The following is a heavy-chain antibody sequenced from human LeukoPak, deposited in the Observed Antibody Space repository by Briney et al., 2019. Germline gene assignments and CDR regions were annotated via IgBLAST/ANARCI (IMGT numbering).Heavy chain of an antibody. D-gene: IGHD6-19*01. CDR1: GFTFSSYE. CDR2: ISSSGSTI. CDR3: AREVLGAVAVFDY. V-gene: IGHV3-48*03. J-gene: IGHJ4*02. Sequence: GGSLRLSCAASGFTFSSYEMNWVRQAPGKGLEWVSYISSSGSTIYYADSVKGRFTISRDNAKNSLYLQMNSLRAEDTAVYYCAREVLGAVAVFDYWGQGTLVTVSS.